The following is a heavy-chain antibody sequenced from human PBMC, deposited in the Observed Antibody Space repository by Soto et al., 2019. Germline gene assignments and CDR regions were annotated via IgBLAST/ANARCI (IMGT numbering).Heavy chain of an antibody. Sequence: GGSLRLSCAASGFTFSSYAMHWVRQAPGKGLEWVANIKRDGSKTHYADSVKGRFTISRDNAKNSQYLQMNSLRVEDTAVYYCVGDGNNWNDFDYWGQGTLVTVSS. J-gene: IGHJ4*02. CDR1: GFTFSSYA. D-gene: IGHD1-20*01. V-gene: IGHV3-7*01. CDR3: VGDGNNWNDFDY. CDR2: IKRDGSKT.